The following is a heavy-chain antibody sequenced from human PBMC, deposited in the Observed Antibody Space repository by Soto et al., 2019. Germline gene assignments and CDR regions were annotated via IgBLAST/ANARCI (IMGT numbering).Heavy chain of an antibody. CDR2: IYPGDSDT. D-gene: IGHD1-26*01. CDR3: ARRDGMGATNPYYYSGMDV. V-gene: IGHV5-51*01. J-gene: IGHJ6*02. CDR1: GYSFTSYW. Sequence: GESLKISCKGSGYSFTSYWIGWVRQMPGKSLEWMGIIYPGDSDTRYSPSFQGQVTISADKSISTAYLQWSSLKASDTAMYYCARRDGMGATNPYYYSGMDVWGQGTTVTVSS.